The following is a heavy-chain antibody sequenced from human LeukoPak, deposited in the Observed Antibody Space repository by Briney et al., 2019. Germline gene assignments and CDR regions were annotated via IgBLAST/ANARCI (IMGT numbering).Heavy chain of an antibody. Sequence: PGGSLRLSCAASGFTFSSYAMSWVRQAPGKGLEWVSAISGSGGSTYYANSVKGRFTISRDHSKNTLYLQMNSLRDEDTAVYYCARDSGYSYADDYWGQGTLVTVSS. CDR3: ARDSGYSYADDY. CDR1: GFTFSSYA. V-gene: IGHV3-23*01. D-gene: IGHD5-18*01. CDR2: ISGSGGST. J-gene: IGHJ4*02.